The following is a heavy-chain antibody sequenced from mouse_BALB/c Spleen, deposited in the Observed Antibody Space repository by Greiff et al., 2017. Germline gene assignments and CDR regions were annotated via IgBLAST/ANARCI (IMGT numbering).Heavy chain of an antibody. Sequence: VQLQQSGAELVRPGALVKLSCKASGFNIKDYYMHWVKQRPEQGLEWIGWIDPENGNTIYDPKFQGKASITADTSSNTAYLQLSSLTSEDTAVYYCARTLLRPYAMDYWGQGTSVTVSS. J-gene: IGHJ4*01. CDR2: IDPENGNT. D-gene: IGHD1-2*01. CDR3: ARTLLRPYAMDY. CDR1: GFNIKDYY. V-gene: IGHV14-1*02.